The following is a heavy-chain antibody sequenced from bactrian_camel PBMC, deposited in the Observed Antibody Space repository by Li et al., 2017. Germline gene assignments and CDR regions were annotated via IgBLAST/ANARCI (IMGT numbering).Heavy chain of an antibody. CDR2: IYSDDTNT. CDR3: ATSSSGYTLVRLGFGY. J-gene: IGHJ6*01. D-gene: IGHD5*01. CDR1: GLTFRSYY. V-gene: IGHV3-2*01. Sequence: HVQLVESGGDLVQPGGSLRLSCAASGLTFRSYYMSWVRQAPGKGLEWVSTIYSDDTNTYYADSVKGRFTISRDNAKNTLYLQMNSLKSEDTALYYCATSSSGYTLVRLGFGYWGQGTQVTVS.